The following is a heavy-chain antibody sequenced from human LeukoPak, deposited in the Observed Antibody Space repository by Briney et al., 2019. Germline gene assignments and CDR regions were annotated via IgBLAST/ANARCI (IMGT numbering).Heavy chain of an antibody. CDR1: GFTVSSNY. D-gene: IGHD3-22*01. J-gene: IGHJ4*02. Sequence: PGGSLRLSCAASGFTVSSNYMSWVRQAPGKGLEWVSVIYSGGSTYYADSVKGRFTISRDNSKNTLYLQMNSLRAEDTAVYYCARSDSRGYFPFDYWGQGTLVTVSS. CDR2: IYSGGST. CDR3: ARSDSRGYFPFDY. V-gene: IGHV3-66*01.